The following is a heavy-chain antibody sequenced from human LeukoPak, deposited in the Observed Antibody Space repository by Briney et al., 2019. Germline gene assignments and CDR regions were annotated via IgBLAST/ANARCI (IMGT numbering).Heavy chain of an antibody. Sequence: SETLSLTCTVSGGSISSGGYYWSWIRQHPGKGLEWIGYIYYSGSTYYNPSLKSRVTISVDTSKNQFSLKLSSVTAADTAVYYCAREVVAATRQTPQGYFQHWGQGTLVTVSS. CDR1: GGSISSGGYY. CDR3: AREVVAATRQTPQGYFQH. V-gene: IGHV4-30-4*08. CDR2: IYYSGST. D-gene: IGHD2-15*01. J-gene: IGHJ1*01.